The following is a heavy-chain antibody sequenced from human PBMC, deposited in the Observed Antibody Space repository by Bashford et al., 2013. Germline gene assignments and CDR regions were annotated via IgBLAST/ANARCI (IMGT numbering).Heavy chain of an antibody. CDR2: ISSDVTSL. Sequence: GSLRLSCAASGFTFKNYWMYWVRQVPGKGLVWVSRISSDVTSLRYADSVEGRFTISRDNARNTLFLQMTSLTDEDSGVYFCARDRYCDGTTCSVFGFDLWGQGTPVTVSS. CDR1: GFTFKNYW. CDR3: ARDRYCDGTTCSVFGFDL. J-gene: IGHJ1*01. D-gene: IGHD1/OR15-1a*01. V-gene: IGHV3-74*01.